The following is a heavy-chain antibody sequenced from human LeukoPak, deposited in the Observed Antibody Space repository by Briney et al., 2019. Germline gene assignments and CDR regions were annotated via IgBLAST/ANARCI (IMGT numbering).Heavy chain of an antibody. V-gene: IGHV3-9*01. D-gene: IGHD4-17*01. Sequence: GRSLRLSCAASGFTFDDYAMHWVRQAPGKGLEWASGISWNSGSIGYADSVKGRFTISRDNAKNSLYLQMNSLRAEDTALYYCAKEGPYGRYFDYWGQGTLVTVSS. CDR1: GFTFDDYA. CDR3: AKEGPYGRYFDY. CDR2: ISWNSGSI. J-gene: IGHJ4*02.